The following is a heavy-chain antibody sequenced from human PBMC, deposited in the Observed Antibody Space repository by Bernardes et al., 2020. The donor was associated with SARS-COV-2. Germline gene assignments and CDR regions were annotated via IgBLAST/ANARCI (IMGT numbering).Heavy chain of an antibody. CDR3: ARVVSGPNVGTDAFAV. D-gene: IGHD6-19*01. CDR2: VSSGGLT. V-gene: IGHV3-23*01. CDR1: GFTFTKYA. Sequence: GGSLRLSCAASGFTFTKYAMNWFRQTPGKGLEWLSAVSSGGLTYYADSVKGRFTVARDNSKNILYLQMSSLRGEDTAVYYCARVVSGPNVGTDAFAVWGRGATVTVSS. J-gene: IGHJ3*01.